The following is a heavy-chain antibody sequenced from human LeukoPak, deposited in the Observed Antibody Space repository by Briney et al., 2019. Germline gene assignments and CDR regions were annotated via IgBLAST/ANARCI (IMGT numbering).Heavy chain of an antibody. CDR3: ARSVYYDFWSGPDYYMDV. J-gene: IGHJ6*03. CDR2: IIPIFGTA. Sequence: ASVTVSCKASGGTFSSYAISWVRQAPGQGLEWMGGIIPIFGTANYAQKFQGRVTITTDESTSTAYMELSSLRSEDTAVYYCARSVYYDFWSGPDYYMDVWGKGTTVTVSS. D-gene: IGHD3-3*01. CDR1: GGTFSSYA. V-gene: IGHV1-69*05.